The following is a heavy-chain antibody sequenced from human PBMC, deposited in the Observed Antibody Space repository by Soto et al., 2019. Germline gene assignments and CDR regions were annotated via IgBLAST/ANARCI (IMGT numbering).Heavy chain of an antibody. V-gene: IGHV1-8*01. CDR3: DKIPTGSGSSKFDY. J-gene: IGHJ4*02. Sequence: ASVKVSCKASGYTFTSYDINGVLQATGQGLEWLGWMNPNSGNTGYAQKFQGRVTMTRNTSISTAYMEPSSLRSEDTAMYYCDKIPTGSGSSKFDYWGQGIQVTVSS. CDR1: GYTFTSYD. D-gene: IGHD3-10*01. CDR2: MNPNSGNT.